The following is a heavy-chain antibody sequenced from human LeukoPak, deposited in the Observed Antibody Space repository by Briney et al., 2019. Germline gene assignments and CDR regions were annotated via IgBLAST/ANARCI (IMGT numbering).Heavy chain of an antibody. J-gene: IGHJ4*02. CDR1: GGSVSSGSYY. D-gene: IGHD3-22*01. CDR3: ARDYYDSSGSLVPMDY. V-gene: IGHV4-61*01. CDR2: IYYSGST. Sequence: SETLSLTCSVSGGSVSSGSYYWSWIRQPPGKGLEWIGYIYYSGSTNYNPSLKSRVTISVDTSKNQFSLKLSSVTAEDTAVYYCARDYYDSSGSLVPMDYWGQGTLVTVSS.